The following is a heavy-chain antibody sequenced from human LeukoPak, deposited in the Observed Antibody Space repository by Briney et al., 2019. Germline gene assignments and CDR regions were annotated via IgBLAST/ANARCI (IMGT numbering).Heavy chain of an antibody. J-gene: IGHJ4*02. Sequence: PGGSLRLSCAASGFTFSSYAMSWVRQAPGKGLEWVSAISGSGGSTYYADSVKGRFTISRDNSKNTLYLQMNSPRAEDTAVYYCAKDSSRPATVTLVYWGQGTLVTVSS. CDR1: GFTFSSYA. CDR2: ISGSGGST. D-gene: IGHD2-2*01. CDR3: AKDSSRPATVTLVY. V-gene: IGHV3-23*01.